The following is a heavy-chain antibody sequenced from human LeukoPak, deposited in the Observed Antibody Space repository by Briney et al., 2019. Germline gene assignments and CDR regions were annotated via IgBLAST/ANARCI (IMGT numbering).Heavy chain of an antibody. D-gene: IGHD2-8*01. Sequence: GGSLRLSCAASGFTFSSYGMHWVRQAPGKGLEWVSAISGSGGSTYYADSVKGRFTISRDNSKNTLYLQMNSLRAEDTAVHYCAKGLLVYAYYWGQGTLVTVSS. CDR3: AKGLLVYAYY. J-gene: IGHJ4*02. CDR2: ISGSGGST. CDR1: GFTFSSYG. V-gene: IGHV3-23*01.